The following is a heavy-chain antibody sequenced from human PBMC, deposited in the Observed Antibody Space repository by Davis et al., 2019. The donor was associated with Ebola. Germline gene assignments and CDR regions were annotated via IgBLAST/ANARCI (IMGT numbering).Heavy chain of an antibody. D-gene: IGHD3-9*01. CDR1: GFTFRNYG. Sequence: GGSLRLSCAASGFTFRNYGMHWVRQAAGKGLEWVAYIQYDGTKDFYADSVKGRFTISRDNAKNSLYLQMNSLRAEDTAFYHCARVNAVTGYSRFDSWGQGTLVTVSS. CDR2: IQYDGTKD. CDR3: ARVNAVTGYSRFDS. V-gene: IGHV3-30*02. J-gene: IGHJ5*01.